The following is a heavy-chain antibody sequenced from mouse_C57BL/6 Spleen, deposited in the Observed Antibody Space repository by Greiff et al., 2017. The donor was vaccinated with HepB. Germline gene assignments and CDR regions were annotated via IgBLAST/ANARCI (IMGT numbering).Heavy chain of an antibody. Sequence: QVQLQQSGAELVRPGASVTLSCKASGYTFTDYEMHWVKQTPVHALEWIGAIDPETGGTAYNQKFKGKAILTADKSSSTAYMELRSLTSEDSAVYYCTRWEPHGAMDYWGQGTSVTVSS. V-gene: IGHV1-15*01. J-gene: IGHJ4*01. D-gene: IGHD4-1*01. CDR3: TRWEPHGAMDY. CDR1: GYTFTDYE. CDR2: IDPETGGT.